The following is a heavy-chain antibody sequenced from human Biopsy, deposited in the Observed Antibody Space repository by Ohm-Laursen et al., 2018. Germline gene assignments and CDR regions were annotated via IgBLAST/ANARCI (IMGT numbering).Heavy chain of an antibody. CDR3: AKGGYCTTSSCYMDLDY. Sequence: GSLRLSCAASGFIFSRYWMNWVRQAPGKGLEWVSTISGSGGNTYYADSVRGRFTVSRDGSKSTLYLQMSSLSAEDTAFYYCAKGGYCTTSSCYMDLDYWGQGTLVTVSS. V-gene: IGHV3-23*01. CDR2: ISGSGGNT. CDR1: GFIFSRYW. J-gene: IGHJ4*02. D-gene: IGHD2-2*02.